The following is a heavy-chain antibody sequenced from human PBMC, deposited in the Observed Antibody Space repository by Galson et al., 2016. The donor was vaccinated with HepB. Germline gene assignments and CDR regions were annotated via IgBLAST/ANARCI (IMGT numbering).Heavy chain of an antibody. Sequence: SETLSLTCTVSGASVNTIGSFYWTWIRQPPGKELEWIGYIFYTGTTYYNPSLESRVTISVDTSKNQISLNLRSVTAADTAVYYYARAQNRELAVDYWGQGALVTVSS. CDR1: GASVNTIGSFY. CDR2: IFYTGTT. D-gene: IGHD1-1*01. CDR3: ARAQNRELAVDY. J-gene: IGHJ4*02. V-gene: IGHV4-61*01.